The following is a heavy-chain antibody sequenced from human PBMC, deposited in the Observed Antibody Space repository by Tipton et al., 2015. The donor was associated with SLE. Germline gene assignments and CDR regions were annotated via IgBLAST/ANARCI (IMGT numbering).Heavy chain of an antibody. CDR2: ISVYDGNT. D-gene: IGHD3-3*01. J-gene: IGHJ5*02. CDR1: GFPFISYG. Sequence: QLVQSGGEVRQPGASVKVSCKASGFPFISYGISWVRQAPGQGLEWMGWISVYDGNTKYAQKFQERVTMTTDTSTSTAYMELRSLRSDDTAVYYCAITLLEYNTSFDPWGQGTLVTVSS. V-gene: IGHV1-18*01. CDR3: AITLLEYNTSFDP.